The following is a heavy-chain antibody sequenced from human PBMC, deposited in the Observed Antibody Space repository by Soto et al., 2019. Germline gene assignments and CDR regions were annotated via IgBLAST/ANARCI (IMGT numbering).Heavy chain of an antibody. CDR3: ARGVYGSGNYYTVTSAFDI. Sequence: QVQLEQSGAEVKKPGSSVKVSCKASGGTLSDHGVAWLRQAPGQGLEWMGGTIPVFNTAKYAQKFQGRVTVTADKFTNIAYMELSSLRSDDTAFYFCARGVYGSGNYYTVTSAFDIWGQGTMVIVSS. D-gene: IGHD3-10*01. V-gene: IGHV1-69*06. CDR1: GGTLSDHG. J-gene: IGHJ3*02. CDR2: TIPVFNTA.